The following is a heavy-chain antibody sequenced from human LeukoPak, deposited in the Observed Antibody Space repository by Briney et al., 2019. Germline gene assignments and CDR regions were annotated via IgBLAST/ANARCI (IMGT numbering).Heavy chain of an antibody. CDR2: MNPNSDNT. D-gene: IGHD3-10*01. J-gene: IGHJ4*02. CDR1: GYTFTSYD. V-gene: IGHV1-8*01. Sequence: ASVKVSCKASGYTFTSYDINWVRQAAGQGLEWMGWMNPNSDNTGYAQKFQGRVTMTRNTSMSTAYMELSSLRSEDTAVYYCARSARYGSGSYPIDYWGQGTLFTVSS. CDR3: ARSARYGSGSYPIDY.